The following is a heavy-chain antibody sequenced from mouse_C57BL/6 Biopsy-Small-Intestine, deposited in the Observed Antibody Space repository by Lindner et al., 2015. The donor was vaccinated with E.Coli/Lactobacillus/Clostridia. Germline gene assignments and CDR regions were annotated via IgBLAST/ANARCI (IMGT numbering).Heavy chain of an antibody. V-gene: IGHV14-3*01. CDR2: IDPASGNT. CDR1: GFNIKDDY. Sequence: VQLQESGAELVRPGASVKLSCTASGFNIKDDYMHWVKQRPEQGLEWIGRIDPASGNTKYAPKFQDKATITADTSSNTAYLQLSSLTSEDTAVYYCARSTTTITAWFAYWGQGTLVTVSA. D-gene: IGHD2-4*01. CDR3: ARSTTTITAWFAY. J-gene: IGHJ3*01.